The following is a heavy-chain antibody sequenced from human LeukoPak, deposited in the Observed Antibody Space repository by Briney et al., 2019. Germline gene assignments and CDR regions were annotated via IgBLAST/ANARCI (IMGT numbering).Heavy chain of an antibody. CDR1: GFTFNNYG. Sequence: GGSLRLSCAPSGFTFNNYGMHWVRQAPGKGLEWVAFIRDDGSIKYYADSVKGRFTISRDNSKNTLYLQMNSLRAEDTAVYYCAKAIVGATLRDYWGQGTLVTVSS. CDR2: IRDDGSIK. CDR3: AKAIVGATLRDY. D-gene: IGHD1-26*01. V-gene: IGHV3-30*02. J-gene: IGHJ4*02.